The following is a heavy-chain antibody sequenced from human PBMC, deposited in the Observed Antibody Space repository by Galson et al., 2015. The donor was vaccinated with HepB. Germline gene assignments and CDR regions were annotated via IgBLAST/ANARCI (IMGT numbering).Heavy chain of an antibody. CDR3: VKGDRWSGATEGSWFDP. Sequence: SLRLSCAASGFTFGSYAMSWVRQAPGKGLEWVSSMSGSVITYYADSVKGRLSISRDNSKNTLYLQMESLRAEDTAVYYCVKGDRWSGATEGSWFDPWGQGTLVTVSS. V-gene: IGHV3-23*01. CDR2: MSGSVIT. D-gene: IGHD4-23*01. CDR1: GFTFGSYA. J-gene: IGHJ5*02.